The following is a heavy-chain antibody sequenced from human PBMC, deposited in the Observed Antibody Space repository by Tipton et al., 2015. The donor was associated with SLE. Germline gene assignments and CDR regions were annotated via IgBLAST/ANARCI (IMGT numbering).Heavy chain of an antibody. D-gene: IGHD7-27*01. CDR1: GGSISSYY. J-gene: IGHJ4*02. CDR2: IYYSGST. Sequence: TLSLTCTVSGGSISSYYWSWIRQPPGKGLEWIGYIYYSGSTNYNPSLKSRVTISVDTSKNQFSLKLSSVTAADTAVYYCAGRGEGLGSFDYWGQGTLVTVSS. V-gene: IGHV4-59*01. CDR3: AGRGEGLGSFDY.